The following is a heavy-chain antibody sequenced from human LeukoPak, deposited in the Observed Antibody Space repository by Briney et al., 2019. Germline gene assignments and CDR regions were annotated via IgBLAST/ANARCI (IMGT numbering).Heavy chain of an antibody. Sequence: PGGSLRLSCAASGFTFSSYGMHWVRQAPGKGLEWVAVISYDGSNKYYADSVKGRFTISRDNSKNTLYLQMNSLRAEDTAVYYCAKDPSGSGSYVGYWGQGTLVTVSS. CDR1: GFTFSSYG. CDR2: ISYDGSNK. J-gene: IGHJ4*02. D-gene: IGHD3-10*01. CDR3: AKDPSGSGSYVGY. V-gene: IGHV3-30*18.